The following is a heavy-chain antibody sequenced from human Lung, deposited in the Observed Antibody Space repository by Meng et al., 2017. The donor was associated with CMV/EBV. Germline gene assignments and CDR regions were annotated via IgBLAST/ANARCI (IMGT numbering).Heavy chain of an antibody. Sequence: GESLKISCATSGFTFSDYGMNWVRQAPGKGLEWVALISGTTDYIYYADSIKGRFTVSRDDAKNALYLQMNNLRAEDTALYYCTRGVFDYGGQGAMVTVSS. CDR1: GFTFSDYG. V-gene: IGHV3-21*06. CDR2: ISGTTDYI. CDR3: TRGVFDY. J-gene: IGHJ4*02.